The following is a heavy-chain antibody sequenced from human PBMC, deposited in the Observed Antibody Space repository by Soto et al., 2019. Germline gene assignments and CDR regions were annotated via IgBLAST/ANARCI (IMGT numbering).Heavy chain of an antibody. Sequence: ETLSLTCTVSGGSISSSSYYWGWIRQPPGKGLEWIGSIYYSGSTYYNPSLKSRVTISVDTSKNQFSLKLSSVTAADTAVYYCARAYDSSGYYPPHNWFDPWGQGTLVTVS. V-gene: IGHV4-39*07. D-gene: IGHD3-22*01. CDR3: ARAYDSSGYYPPHNWFDP. CDR1: GGSISSSSYY. J-gene: IGHJ5*02. CDR2: IYYSGST.